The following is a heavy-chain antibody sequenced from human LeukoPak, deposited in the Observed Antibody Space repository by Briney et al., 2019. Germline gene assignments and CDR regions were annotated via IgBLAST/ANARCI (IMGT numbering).Heavy chain of an antibody. D-gene: IGHD2/OR15-2a*01. CDR3: ARSNYDSTTFYYHLDL. Sequence: GGSLRLSCVASGFTFSSFAMTWGRQAPGKGPVWVSRVDVHGQGTAYADSVKGRFTISRDNAKNTLSLQMNSLSAEDTAVYYCARSNYDSTTFYYHLDLWGQGTLVTVSS. V-gene: IGHV3-74*01. CDR1: GFTFSSFA. CDR2: VDVHGQGT. J-gene: IGHJ5*02.